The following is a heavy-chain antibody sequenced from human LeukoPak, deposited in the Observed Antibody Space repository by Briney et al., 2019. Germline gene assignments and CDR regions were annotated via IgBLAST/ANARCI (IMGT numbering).Heavy chain of an antibody. Sequence: SETLSLTCTVSGGSISSYWWSWIRQPPGKGLEWIGYIYYSGTTNYNPSLKSRVTISVDTSKNQFSLKLGSVTAADTAVYYCARSYSTSSYSSGMDVWAKGPRSPSP. CDR1: GGSISSYW. CDR2: IYYSGTT. V-gene: IGHV4-59*01. J-gene: IGHJ6*02. CDR3: ARSYSTSSYSSGMDV. D-gene: IGHD4-11*01.